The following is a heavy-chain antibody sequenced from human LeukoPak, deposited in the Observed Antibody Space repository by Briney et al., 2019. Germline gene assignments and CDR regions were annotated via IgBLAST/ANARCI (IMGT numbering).Heavy chain of an antibody. D-gene: IGHD3-10*01. V-gene: IGHV4-34*01. CDR1: GFTFSSYA. Sequence: GSLRLSCAASGFTFSSYAMSWIRQPPGKGLEWIGEINHSGSTNYNPSLKSRVTISVDTSKNQFSLKLSSVTAADTAVYYCARTRSYYGSGSYYNLPKKGYYYYYYMDVWGKGTTVTISS. CDR3: ARTRSYYGSGSYYNLPKKGYYYYYYMDV. CDR2: INHSGST. J-gene: IGHJ6*03.